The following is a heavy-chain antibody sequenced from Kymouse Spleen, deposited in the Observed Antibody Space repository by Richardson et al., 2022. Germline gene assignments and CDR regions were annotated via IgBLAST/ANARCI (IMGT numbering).Heavy chain of an antibody. J-gene: IGHJ6*02. V-gene: IGHV3-33*01. Sequence: QVQLVESGGGVVQPGRSLRLSCAASGFTFSSYGMHWVRQAPGKGLEWVAVIWYDGSNKYYADSVKGRFTISRDNSKNTLYLQMNSLRAEDTAVYYCARWEPSYYYGMDVWGQGTTVTVSS. CDR1: GFTFSSYG. CDR3: ARWEPSYYYGMDV. CDR2: IWYDGSNK. D-gene: IGHD1-26*01.